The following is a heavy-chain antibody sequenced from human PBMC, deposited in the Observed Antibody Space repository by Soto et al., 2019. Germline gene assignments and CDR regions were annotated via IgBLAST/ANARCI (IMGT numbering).Heavy chain of an antibody. D-gene: IGHD1-1*01. CDR3: ARDSMEGDYVHY. Sequence: QVQLMQSGAEVKKPGSSVKVSCKASGGTLNTYTISWVRQAPGQGLEWMGGIIPIFGTTNYAQKLQGRVTITADESSSTAYMELSSMRSEDTAVYYCARDSMEGDYVHYWGQGTLVTVSS. J-gene: IGHJ4*02. V-gene: IGHV1-69*12. CDR2: IIPIFGTT. CDR1: GGTLNTYT.